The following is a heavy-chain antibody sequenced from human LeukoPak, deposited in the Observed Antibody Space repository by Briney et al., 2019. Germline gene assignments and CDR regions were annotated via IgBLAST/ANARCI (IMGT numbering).Heavy chain of an antibody. CDR1: GGSISTSDSF. CDR3: ARNRGSNFAWSDY. J-gene: IGHJ4*02. D-gene: IGHD1-1*01. V-gene: IGHV4-39*01. CDR2: IYYSGST. Sequence: SETLSLTCTVSGGSISTSDSFWDWMRQPPGKGPEWIGSIYYSGSTFYNPSLKSRVALSVDTSKNQFSLRLNSVTAADTAVYYCARNRGSNFAWSDYWGQGILVTVSS.